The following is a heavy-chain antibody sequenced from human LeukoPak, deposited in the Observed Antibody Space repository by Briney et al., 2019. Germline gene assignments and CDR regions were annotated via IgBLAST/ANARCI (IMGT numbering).Heavy chain of an antibody. V-gene: IGHV1-2*02. J-gene: IGHJ3*02. D-gene: IGHD3-22*01. CDR1: GYTFTGYY. Sequence: ASVKVSCKASGYTFTGYYMHWMRQAPGQGLEWMGWINPNSGGTNYAQKFQGRVTVTRDTSISTAYMELSRLRSDDTALYYCARGRKYYDSSGYHSFDIWGQGTMVTVSS. CDR3: ARGRKYYDSSGYHSFDI. CDR2: INPNSGGT.